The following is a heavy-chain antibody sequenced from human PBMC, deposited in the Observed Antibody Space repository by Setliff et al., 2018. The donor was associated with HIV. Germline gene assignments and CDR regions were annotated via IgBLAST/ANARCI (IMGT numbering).Heavy chain of an antibody. D-gene: IGHD3-9*01. CDR3: ARQDIPTGYYLFDY. J-gene: IGHJ4*02. V-gene: IGHV1-2*06. Sequence: ASVKVSCKASGYKFTGHHIQWMRQAPGQGLEWMGRINPNMGDTQYAQKFQGRIIMTRDTSINTVDMELSSLTSDDTALYYCARQDIPTGYYLFDYWGQGTQVTVSS. CDR1: GYKFTGHH. CDR2: INPNMGDT.